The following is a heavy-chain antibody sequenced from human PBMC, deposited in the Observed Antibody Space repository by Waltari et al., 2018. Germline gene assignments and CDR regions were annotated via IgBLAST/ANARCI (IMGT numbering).Heavy chain of an antibody. J-gene: IGHJ4*02. D-gene: IGHD3-3*01. V-gene: IGHV3-23*01. CDR2: LTSSGGDT. CDR3: AKGVYDIDH. CDR1: GFTFSGDA. Sequence: EVQLLESGGGLVQPGGSLGLSCAASGFTFSGDAMRWVRQAPGMGQECVDNLTSSGGDTYYADSVKDRFTISREHTKNTLHLQMSSLSSEDTAIYFCAKGVYDIDHWGQGTLVTVSS.